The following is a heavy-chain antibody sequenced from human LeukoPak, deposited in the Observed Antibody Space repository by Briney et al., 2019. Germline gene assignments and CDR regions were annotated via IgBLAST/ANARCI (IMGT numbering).Heavy chain of an antibody. CDR3: ARGFGHP. CDR2: VYTSGTT. D-gene: IGHD3-10*01. CDR1: GGSISGYY. Sequence: PSETLSLTCAVSGGSISGYYWSWFRQPAGKGLEWIGRVYTSGTTNYNPSLKSRVTMSIDTSKNQFSLKLTSVTAADTAVYYCARGFGHPWGQGTLVTVSS. V-gene: IGHV4-4*07. J-gene: IGHJ5*02.